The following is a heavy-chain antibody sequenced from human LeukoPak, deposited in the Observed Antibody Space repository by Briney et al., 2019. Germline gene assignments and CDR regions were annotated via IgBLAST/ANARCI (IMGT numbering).Heavy chain of an antibody. CDR2: IYSGGTT. Sequence: GGSLRLSCAASGFTFSSYAMSWVRQAPGKGLEWVSVIYSGGTTNHADSVKGRFTVSRDNSKNTLYLQMNSLRAEDTAVYFCARGSSRAFDYWGQGTLVTVSS. CDR1: GFTFSSYA. J-gene: IGHJ4*02. CDR3: ARGSSRAFDY. V-gene: IGHV3-53*01. D-gene: IGHD2-2*01.